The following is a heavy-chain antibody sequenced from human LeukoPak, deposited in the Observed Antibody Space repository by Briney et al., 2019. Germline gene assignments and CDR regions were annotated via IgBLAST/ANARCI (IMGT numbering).Heavy chain of an antibody. Sequence: SVKVSCKASGGTFSSYAISWVRQAPGQGLEWMGGIIPIFGTANYAQKFQGRVTITADKSTSTAYMELSSLRSEDTAVYYCARVMYYYDSSGYSPFDYWGQGTLVTVSS. V-gene: IGHV1-69*06. J-gene: IGHJ4*02. D-gene: IGHD3-22*01. CDR2: IIPIFGTA. CDR1: GGTFSSYA. CDR3: ARVMYYYDSSGYSPFDY.